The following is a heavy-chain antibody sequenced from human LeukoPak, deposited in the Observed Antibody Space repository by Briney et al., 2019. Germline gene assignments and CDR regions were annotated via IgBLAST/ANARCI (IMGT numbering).Heavy chain of an antibody. D-gene: IGHD1-20*01. Sequence: SETLSLTCAVSSYSLSSDYYWGWIRQPPGKGLEWIGSIYHSGRTYYNPSLKSRITISLDTSKNQFSLKLSSVTAADTAVYYCATYNCVDPEAFDIWGQGTMVTVSS. CDR1: SYSLSSDYY. V-gene: IGHV4-38-2*01. CDR3: ATYNCVDPEAFDI. CDR2: IYHSGRT. J-gene: IGHJ3*02.